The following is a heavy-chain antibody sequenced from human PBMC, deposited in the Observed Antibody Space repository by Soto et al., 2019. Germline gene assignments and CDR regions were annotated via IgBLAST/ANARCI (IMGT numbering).Heavy chain of an antibody. CDR1: GYTFTSYA. CDR3: ARDGGYYDSSGYAFDY. V-gene: IGHV1-3*01. Sequence: GASVKVSCKASGYTFTSYAMHWVRQAPGQRLEWMGGINAGNGNTKYSQKFQGRVTITGDESTSTAYMELSSLRSEDTAVYYCARDGGYYDSSGYAFDYWGQGTLVTVSS. J-gene: IGHJ4*02. CDR2: INAGNGNT. D-gene: IGHD3-22*01.